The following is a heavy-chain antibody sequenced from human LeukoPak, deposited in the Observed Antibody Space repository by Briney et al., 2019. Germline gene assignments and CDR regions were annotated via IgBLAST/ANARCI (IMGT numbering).Heavy chain of an antibody. CDR3: ARDPNYGGYSPNPSLDDY. V-gene: IGHV1-2*06. D-gene: IGHD4-23*01. J-gene: IGHJ4*02. CDR1: GYTFTGYY. CDR2: INPNSGGT. Sequence: ASVKVSCKASGYTFTGYYMHWVRQAPGQGLEWMGRINPNSGGTNYAQKFQGRVTMTRDTSISTAYMEPSRLRSDDTAVYYCARDPNYGGYSPNPSLDDYWGQGTLVTVSS.